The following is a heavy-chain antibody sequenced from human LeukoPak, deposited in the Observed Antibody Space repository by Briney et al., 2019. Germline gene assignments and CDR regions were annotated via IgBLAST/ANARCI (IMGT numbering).Heavy chain of an antibody. CDR3: ARRLVGDTYMVSE. Sequence: PSETLSLTCTVSGGSISSYYWSWIRQPAGKGLEWIGRIYTSGSTNYNPSLKSRVTMSVDTSRNQFSLELTSVTAADTAVYYCARRLVGDTYMVSEWGQGTLVTVSS. CDR2: IYTSGST. CDR1: GGSISSYY. J-gene: IGHJ4*02. V-gene: IGHV4-4*07. D-gene: IGHD5-18*01.